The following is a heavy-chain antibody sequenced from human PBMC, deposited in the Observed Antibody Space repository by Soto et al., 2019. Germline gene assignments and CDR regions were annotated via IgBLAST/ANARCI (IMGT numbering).Heavy chain of an antibody. V-gene: IGHV3-23*01. J-gene: IGHJ4*02. D-gene: IGHD2-21*02. CDR2: INARGDNT. CDR3: ARDLWATAVRPTQV. Sequence: PGGSLRLSCAASGFTFSNSAMGWVRQAPGKGLEWVSTINARGDNTYYTDSVKGRFTISRDNSKNTVSLQMNSLGAEDTALYYCARDLWATAVRPTQVWGQGTLVTVSS. CDR1: GFTFSNSA.